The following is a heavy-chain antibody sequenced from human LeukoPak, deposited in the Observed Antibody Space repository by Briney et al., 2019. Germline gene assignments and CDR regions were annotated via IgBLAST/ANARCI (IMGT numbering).Heavy chain of an antibody. CDR1: GFTFSSYA. CDR3: ARGPFGSGYGDYGGGWFDP. Sequence: GGSLRLSCAASGFTFSSYAMSWVRQAPGKGLEWVSAISGSDSSTYYADSVKGRLTISRDNSKNTLYLQMNSLRAEDTAVYYCARGPFGSGYGDYGGGWFDPWGQGTLVTVSS. D-gene: IGHD4-17*01. J-gene: IGHJ5*02. V-gene: IGHV3-23*01. CDR2: ISGSDSST.